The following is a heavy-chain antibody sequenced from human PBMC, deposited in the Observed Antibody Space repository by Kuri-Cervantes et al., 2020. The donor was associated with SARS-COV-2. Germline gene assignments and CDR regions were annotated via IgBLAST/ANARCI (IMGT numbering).Heavy chain of an antibody. CDR1: GYTFTSYD. CDR2: MNPNSGNT. V-gene: IGHV1-18*01. D-gene: IGHD3-22*01. J-gene: IGHJ6*03. CDR3: ARHVLTYYYDSSGYYNYYYYYYMDV. Sequence: ASVKVSCKASGYTFTSYDINWVRQATGQGLEWMGWMNPNSGNTNYAQKLQGRVTMTTDTSTSTAYMELRSLRSDDTAVYYCARHVLTYYYDSSGYYNYYYYYYMDVWGKGTTVTVSS.